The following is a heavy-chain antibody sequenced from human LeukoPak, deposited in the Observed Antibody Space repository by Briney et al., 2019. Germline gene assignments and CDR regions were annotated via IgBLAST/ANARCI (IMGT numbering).Heavy chain of an antibody. CDR2: INWNGGGT. CDR1: GISFKDYG. Sequence: GGSLRLSCAATGISFKDYGMHWVRQPPGKGLEWGSAINWNGGGTDYADSVKGRFTISRDNAKNSLYLQLSSLRPEDTALYYCAKHLTATNTYIFFGLDVWGQGTSVTVSS. J-gene: IGHJ6*02. V-gene: IGHV3-9*01. D-gene: IGHD1-26*01. CDR3: AKHLTATNTYIFFGLDV.